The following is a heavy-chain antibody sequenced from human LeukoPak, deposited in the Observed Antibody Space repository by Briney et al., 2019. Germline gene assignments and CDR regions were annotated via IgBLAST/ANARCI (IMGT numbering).Heavy chain of an antibody. D-gene: IGHD3-10*01. CDR1: GASISSYY. CDR2: ISYSGST. Sequence: SETLSLTCTVSGASISSYYWSWIRQPPGKGLEWIGYISYSGSTNYNPSLKSRVTISADTPKNQVSLTLSSVTAADTAVYYCARHPELYFFDYWGQGTLVTVSS. V-gene: IGHV4-59*08. J-gene: IGHJ4*02. CDR3: ARHPELYFFDY.